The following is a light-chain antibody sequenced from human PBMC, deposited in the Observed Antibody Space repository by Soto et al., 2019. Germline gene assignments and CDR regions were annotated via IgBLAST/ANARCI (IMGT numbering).Light chain of an antibody. CDR2: EAS. CDR3: QQRNRWLRT. CDR1: QSVSNY. Sequence: EIVLTQSPATLSLSPGERATLSCRASQSVSNYLAWYQQKPGQAPRLLMYEASKRATGIPARFSGSGSGTDFTLTISSLAPEDFAFYYCQQRNRWLRTFGQGTKLEIK. J-gene: IGKJ2*01. V-gene: IGKV3-11*01.